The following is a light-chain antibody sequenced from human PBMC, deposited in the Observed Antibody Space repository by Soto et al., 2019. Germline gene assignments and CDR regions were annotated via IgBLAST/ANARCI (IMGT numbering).Light chain of an antibody. CDR3: SSYTSSSTLYV. Sequence: QSVLTQPASVSGSPGQSITISCTGTSSNVGSYNLVSWFQQLPGKVPKLMIYEVSNRPSGVSNRFSGSKSGNTDSLTISGLQTEDEADYYCSSYTSSSTLYVFGTGTKVTVL. CDR2: EVS. CDR1: SSNVGSYNL. J-gene: IGLJ1*01. V-gene: IGLV2-14*02.